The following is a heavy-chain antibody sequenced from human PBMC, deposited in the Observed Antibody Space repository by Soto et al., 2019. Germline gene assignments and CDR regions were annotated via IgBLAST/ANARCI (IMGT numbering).Heavy chain of an antibody. Sequence: GGSLRLSCSASGFSFSTSSMNWVRQPPGKGLEWISYISTASTTIYYADSVKGRFTISRDNADNSLYLQMHGLTAEDTAVYYCARDRNRANFDYWGQGTLVTVSS. CDR3: ARDRNRANFDY. V-gene: IGHV3-48*01. CDR1: GFSFSTSS. CDR2: ISTASTTI. J-gene: IGHJ4*02.